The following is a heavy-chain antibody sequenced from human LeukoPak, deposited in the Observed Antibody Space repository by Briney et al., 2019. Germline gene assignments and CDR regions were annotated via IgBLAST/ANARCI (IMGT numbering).Heavy chain of an antibody. CDR3: ARHTFDGSDSPDAFDI. J-gene: IGHJ3*02. V-gene: IGHV3-74*01. Sequence: PGGSLRLSCAASGFTFSSYWMHWVRQAPGEGLVWVSRINSDGSSTSYADSVKGRFTISRDNAKSSLFLQMNSLRAEDTAVYYCARHTFDGSDSPDAFDIWGQGTMVTVSS. CDR2: INSDGSST. D-gene: IGHD2-21*02. CDR1: GFTFSSYW.